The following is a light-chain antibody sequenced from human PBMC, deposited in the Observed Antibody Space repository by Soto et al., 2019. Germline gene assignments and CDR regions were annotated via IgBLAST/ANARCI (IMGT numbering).Light chain of an antibody. CDR2: GAS. Sequence: EIVLTQSPGTLSLSPGERATLSCRASPSVSSTYLAWYQQKPGQAPRLLIYGASTRATDIPDRFSGSGSGTDFTLTISRLEPEDFAVYYCQQYGSSPVTFGQGTKVELK. CDR1: PSVSSTY. CDR3: QQYGSSPVT. J-gene: IGKJ1*01. V-gene: IGKV3-20*01.